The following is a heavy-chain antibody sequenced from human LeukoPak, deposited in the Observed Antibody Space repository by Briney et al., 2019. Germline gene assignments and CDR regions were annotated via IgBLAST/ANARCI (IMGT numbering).Heavy chain of an antibody. D-gene: IGHD4-11*01. V-gene: IGHV3-23*01. CDR1: GFTFSSYA. CDR3: AKCLDDDGNYYFDY. J-gene: IGHJ4*02. Sequence: PGGSLRLSCAASGFTFSSYAMSWVRQAPGKGLEWVSAICGSGGSTYYADSVKGRFTISRDNSKNTLYLQMNSRRAEDTAVYYCAKCLDDDGNYYFDYWGQRTLFTVSS. CDR2: ICGSGGST.